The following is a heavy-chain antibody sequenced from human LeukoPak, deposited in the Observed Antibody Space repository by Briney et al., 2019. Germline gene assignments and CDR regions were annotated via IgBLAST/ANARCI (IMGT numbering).Heavy chain of an antibody. V-gene: IGHV3-23*01. D-gene: IGHD1-26*01. Sequence: GGSLRLSRAASGFTFSSYAMSWVRQAPGKGLEWVSVISGSGGSTYDADSVKGRFTMSRDNSKNTLYLQMNSLRAEDTAVYYCAKDWGAGEGAFDIWGQGTMVTVSS. CDR1: GFTFSSYA. CDR3: AKDWGAGEGAFDI. J-gene: IGHJ3*02. CDR2: ISGSGGST.